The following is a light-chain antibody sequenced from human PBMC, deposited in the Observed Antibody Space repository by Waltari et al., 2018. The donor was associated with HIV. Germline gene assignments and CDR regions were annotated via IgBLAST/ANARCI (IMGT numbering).Light chain of an antibody. J-gene: IGKJ5*01. V-gene: IGKV1-39*01. Sequence: IQMTQSPSSLSASIGDTVTITCRASQNIDNYLNWYQHQSGRVPKLLLYLASTLQTGVPPRFSGRGSGTLFSLIISDVQPEDLATYFCQQTYSPPRTFGPGTR. CDR3: QQTYSPPRT. CDR1: QNIDNY. CDR2: LAS.